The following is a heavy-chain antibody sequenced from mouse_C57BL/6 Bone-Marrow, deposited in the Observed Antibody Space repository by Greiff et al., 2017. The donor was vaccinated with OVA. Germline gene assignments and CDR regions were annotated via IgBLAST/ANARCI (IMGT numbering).Heavy chain of an antibody. D-gene: IGHD2-12*01. J-gene: IGHJ1*03. CDR3: TLRRDWYFDV. Sequence: QVQLQQSGAELVRPGASVTLSCKASGYTFTDYEMHWVKQTPVHGLAWIGAIDPETGGTAYNQKFKGKAILTADKSSSTAYMELRSLTSEDSAVYYCTLRRDWYFDVWGTGTTVTVSS. CDR2: IDPETGGT. V-gene: IGHV1-15*01. CDR1: GYTFTDYE.